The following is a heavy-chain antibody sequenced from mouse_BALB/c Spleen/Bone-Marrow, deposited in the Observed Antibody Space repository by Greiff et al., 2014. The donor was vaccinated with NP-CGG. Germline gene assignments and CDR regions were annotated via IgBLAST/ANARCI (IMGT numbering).Heavy chain of an antibody. CDR3: ARSGERYGAMDY. J-gene: IGHJ4*01. CDR2: ISDGGSYT. Sequence: EVMLVESGGGLVKPGGSLELSCAASGFTFSDYYMYWVRQTPEKRLEWVATISDGGSYTYYPDSVKGRFTISRDNAKNNLYLQMSSLKSEDTAMYYCARSGERYGAMDYWGQGTSVTVFS. CDR1: GFTFSDYY. D-gene: IGHD1-1*02. V-gene: IGHV5-4*02.